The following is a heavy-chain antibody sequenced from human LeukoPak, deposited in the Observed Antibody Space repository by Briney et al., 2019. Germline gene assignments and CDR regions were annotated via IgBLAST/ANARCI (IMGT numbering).Heavy chain of an antibody. V-gene: IGHV4-39*01. Sequence: SETLSLTCTVSGGSINSSTYYWGWIRQPPGKGLEWIGSIYYSGSTYYNPSLKSRVTISVDTSKNQFSLKLSSVTAADTAVYYCARRNTYYDGSGYFALDYWGQGTLVTVSS. J-gene: IGHJ4*02. CDR2: IYYSGST. D-gene: IGHD3-22*01. CDR1: GGSINSSTYY. CDR3: ARRNTYYDGSGYFALDY.